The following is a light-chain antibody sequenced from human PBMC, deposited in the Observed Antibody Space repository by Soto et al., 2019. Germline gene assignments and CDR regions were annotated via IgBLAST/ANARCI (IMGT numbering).Light chain of an antibody. J-gene: IGKJ1*01. CDR2: DAS. CDR1: QGISNF. Sequence: EICMTQSPPSLYEYIRDRVTFTCRASQGISNFLAWYQQKPGKVPKLLIYDASTLQSGVPSRFSGSGSGTDFTLTISSLQPKDVATYYCQEYNSTPPAFGQGTKVDI. V-gene: IGKV1-27*01. CDR3: QEYNSTPPA.